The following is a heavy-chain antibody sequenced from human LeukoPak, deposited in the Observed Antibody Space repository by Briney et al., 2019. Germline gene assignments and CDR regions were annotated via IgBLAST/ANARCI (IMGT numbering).Heavy chain of an antibody. D-gene: IGHD2-15*01. CDR1: GGSISSYY. J-gene: IGHJ4*02. V-gene: IGHV4-59*01. CDR3: ASHEDGY. CDR2: IYYSGST. Sequence: PSETLSLTCTVSGGSISSYYWSWLRQPPGKGLEWIGYIYYSGSTNYNPSLKSRVTISVDTSKNQFSLKLSSVTAADTAVYYCASHEDGYWGQGTLVTVSS.